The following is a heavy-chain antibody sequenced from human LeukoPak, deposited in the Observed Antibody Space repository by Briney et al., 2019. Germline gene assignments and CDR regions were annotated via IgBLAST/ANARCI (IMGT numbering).Heavy chain of an antibody. CDR2: FDPEDGET. CDR3: ATDISIAAAGTAFDY. D-gene: IGHD6-13*01. Sequence: GASVKVSCKVSGYTLTELSMRWVRQAPGKGLEWMGGFDPEDGETIYAQKFQGRVTMTEDTSTDTAYMELSSLRSEDTAVYYCATDISIAAAGTAFDYWGQGTLVTVSS. CDR1: GYTLTELS. J-gene: IGHJ4*02. V-gene: IGHV1-24*01.